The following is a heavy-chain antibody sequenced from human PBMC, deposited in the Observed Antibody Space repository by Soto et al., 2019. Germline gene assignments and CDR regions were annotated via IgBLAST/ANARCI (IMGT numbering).Heavy chain of an antibody. V-gene: IGHV1-69*01. CDR1: GGTFSSYA. CDR3: ARGGLRFLEWFHSPGWFDP. Sequence: QVQLVQSGAEVKKPGSSVKVSCKASGGTFSSYAISWVRQAPGQGLEWRGGIIPIFGTANYAQKFQGRVTITADESTSTAYMELSSLRSEDTAVYYCARGGLRFLEWFHSPGWFDPWGQGTLVTVSS. D-gene: IGHD3-3*01. CDR2: IIPIFGTA. J-gene: IGHJ5*02.